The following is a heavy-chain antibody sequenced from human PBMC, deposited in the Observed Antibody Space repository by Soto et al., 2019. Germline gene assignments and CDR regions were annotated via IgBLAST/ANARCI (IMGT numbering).Heavy chain of an antibody. J-gene: IGHJ4*02. V-gene: IGHV3-74*01. CDR1: GFTFSNYW. Sequence: GGSLRLSCAASGFTFSNYWMHWARQAPGKGLVWVSHINGGGSRKTYADSVKGRFTISRDNSKNTLYLQMNSLRAEDTAVYYCAKTGTGYFDYWGQGTLVTVSS. CDR2: INGGGSRK. CDR3: AKTGTGYFDY. D-gene: IGHD3-9*01.